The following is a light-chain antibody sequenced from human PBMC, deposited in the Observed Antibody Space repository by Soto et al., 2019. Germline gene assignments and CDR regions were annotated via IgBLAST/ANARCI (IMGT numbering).Light chain of an antibody. CDR2: DNN. V-gene: IGLV1-51*01. CDR1: VSNIGNNF. CDR3: ATWDHSLSIVL. Sequence: QSALTQPPSVSAAPGQRVTISCSGGVSNIGNNFVSWYQHLPGTAPKLLIYDNNKRPSGIPDRFSGSKSGTSATLDITGLQTGDEADYYCATWDHSLSIVLIGGGTKVTVL. J-gene: IGLJ2*01.